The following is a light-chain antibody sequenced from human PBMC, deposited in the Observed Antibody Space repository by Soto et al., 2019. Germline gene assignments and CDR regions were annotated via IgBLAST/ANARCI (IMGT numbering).Light chain of an antibody. Sequence: QSVLTQPASVSGSPGQSITISCTGTSSDLGAYDYVSWYQHHPGKAPKLMIYDVSNRPSGVSNSFSGSKSGNTASLTISGLQAEDEADYYCSSYTSSSTYVFGTGTKVTVL. CDR2: DVS. CDR1: SSDLGAYDY. CDR3: SSYTSSSTYV. J-gene: IGLJ1*01. V-gene: IGLV2-14*03.